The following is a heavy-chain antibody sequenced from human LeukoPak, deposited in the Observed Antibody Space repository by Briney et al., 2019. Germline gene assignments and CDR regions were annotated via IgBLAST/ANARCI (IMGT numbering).Heavy chain of an antibody. J-gene: IGHJ3*02. V-gene: IGHV4-59*01. CDR2: IYYSGST. Sequence: SETLSLTCTVSGGSISSYYWSWIRQPPGKGLEWIGYIYYSGSTNYNPSLKSRVTISVDTSKNQFSLKLSSVTAADTAVYYCARLDRPGCSSTSCYVPLWDAFDIWGQGTMVTVSS. D-gene: IGHD2-2*01. CDR3: ARLDRPGCSSTSCYVPLWDAFDI. CDR1: GGSISSYY.